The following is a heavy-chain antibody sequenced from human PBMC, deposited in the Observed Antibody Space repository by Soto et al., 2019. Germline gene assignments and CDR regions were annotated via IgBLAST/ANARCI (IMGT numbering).Heavy chain of an antibody. J-gene: IGHJ4*02. CDR2: IIPIFGTA. CDR1: GGTFSSYA. CDR3: ARVPRKYSSSSTDTKPTWALDY. V-gene: IGHV1-69*13. D-gene: IGHD6-6*01. Sequence: SVKVSCKASGGTFSSYAISWVRQAPGQGLEWMGGIIPIFGTANYAQKFQGRVTITADESTSTAYMELSSLRSEDTAVYYCARVPRKYSSSSTDTKPTWALDYWGQGTLVTVSS.